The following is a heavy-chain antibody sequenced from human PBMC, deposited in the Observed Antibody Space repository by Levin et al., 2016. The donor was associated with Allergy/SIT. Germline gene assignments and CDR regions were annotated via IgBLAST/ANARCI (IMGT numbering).Heavy chain of an antibody. J-gene: IGHJ4*02. V-gene: IGHV3-21*01. CDR2: ISSSSSYI. Sequence: GGSLRLSCAASGFTFSSYSTNWVRQAPGKGLEWVSSISSSSSYIYYADSVKGRFTISRDNAKNSLYLQMNSLRAEDTAVYYCARVTLGTVTLFDYWGQGTLVTVSS. D-gene: IGHD4-17*01. CDR1: GFTFSSYS. CDR3: ARVTLGTVTLFDY.